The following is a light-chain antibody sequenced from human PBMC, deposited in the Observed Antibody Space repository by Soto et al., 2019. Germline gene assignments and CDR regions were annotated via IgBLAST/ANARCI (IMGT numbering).Light chain of an antibody. CDR2: DAS. J-gene: IGKJ4*01. CDR3: QQYGSTPLT. V-gene: IGKV3-20*01. Sequence: EIVLTQSPATLSLSPGERATLSCRASQSVGNNYLAWYQQKPGQPLRFLIYDASTRATGTPGRFSGGGSGTDFTLTISRLEPEDFAVYYCQQYGSTPLTFGGGTKVDIK. CDR1: QSVGNNY.